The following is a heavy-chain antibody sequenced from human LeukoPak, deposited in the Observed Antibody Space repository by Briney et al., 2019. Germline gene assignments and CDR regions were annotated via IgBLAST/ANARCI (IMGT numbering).Heavy chain of an antibody. Sequence: ASVKVSCKASGYTLTSYGISWVRQAPGQGLEWMGWISAYNGNTNYPQNLQGRVTLTTYTSTSTDYLELRGLRSDDTAVYYCARDREVLRFMECFLTDWGQGNLVTASS. D-gene: IGHD3-3*01. CDR1: GYTLTSYG. J-gene: IGHJ4*02. V-gene: IGHV1-18*01. CDR2: ISAYNGNT. CDR3: ARDREVLRFMECFLTD.